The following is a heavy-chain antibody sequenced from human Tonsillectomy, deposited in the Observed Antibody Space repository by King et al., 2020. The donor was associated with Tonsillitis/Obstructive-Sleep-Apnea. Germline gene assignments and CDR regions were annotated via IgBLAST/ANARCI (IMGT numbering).Heavy chain of an antibody. CDR1: GFTFSSYG. CDR2: IWYDGSNK. D-gene: IGHD3/OR15-3a*01. J-gene: IGHJ4*02. Sequence: VQLVESGGGVVQPGRSLRLSCAASGFTFSSYGMHWVRQAPGKGLEWVAVIWYDGSNKYYADSVKGRFTISRDNSKNTLYLQMNSLRAEDTAVYYCARGGTVDWGDYWGQGPLVTVSS. CDR3: ARGGTVDWGDY. V-gene: IGHV3-33*01.